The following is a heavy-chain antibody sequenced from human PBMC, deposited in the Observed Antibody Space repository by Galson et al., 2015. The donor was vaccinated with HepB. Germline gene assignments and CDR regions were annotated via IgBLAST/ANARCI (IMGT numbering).Heavy chain of an antibody. Sequence: SLRLSCAASGFTFSSYWMSWVRQAPGKGLEWVANIKQDGSEKYYADSVKGRFTISRGNSKNTLFMQMSSLRDEDTAVYYCARDKGVGYFDSWGRGTLVTVSS. CDR3: ARDKGVGYFDS. D-gene: IGHD3-10*01. V-gene: IGHV3-7*01. CDR1: GFTFSSYW. CDR2: IKQDGSEK. J-gene: IGHJ4*02.